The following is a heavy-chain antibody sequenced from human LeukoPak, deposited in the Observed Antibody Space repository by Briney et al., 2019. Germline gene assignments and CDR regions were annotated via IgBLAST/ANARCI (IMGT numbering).Heavy chain of an antibody. CDR1: GVSISGSY. J-gene: IGHJ4*02. CDR3: ARGIESYGDYGY. CDR2: MYNSGST. Sequence: SETLSLTCTVSGVSISGSYWSWIRQPPGKGLEWIAYMYNSGSTNYNPSLKSRVTISIDTSKNQFSLKLSSLTAADTAIYYCARGIESYGDYGYWGQGILVTVSS. V-gene: IGHV4-59*01. D-gene: IGHD4-17*01.